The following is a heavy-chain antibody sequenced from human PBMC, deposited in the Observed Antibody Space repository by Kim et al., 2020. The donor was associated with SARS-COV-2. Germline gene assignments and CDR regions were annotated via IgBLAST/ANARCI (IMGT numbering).Heavy chain of an antibody. CDR1: GGSFSGYY. CDR3: SRKTSIGLDP. V-gene: IGHV4-34*01. J-gene: IGHJ5*02. Sequence: SETLSLTCAAYGGSFSGYYWSWIRQPPGKGLEWIGEINHSGSTNYNPSLKSRVIISVDTSKNQFPLKLSSVTAADTAVYYCSRKTSIGLDPWGQGTLV. CDR2: INHSGST. D-gene: IGHD3-10*01.